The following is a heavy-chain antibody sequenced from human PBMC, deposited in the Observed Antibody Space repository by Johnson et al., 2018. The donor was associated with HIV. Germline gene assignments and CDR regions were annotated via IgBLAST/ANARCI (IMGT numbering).Heavy chain of an antibody. V-gene: IGHV3-66*01. CDR2: FYSDSNT. Sequence: VQLVESRGVLVQPGGSLRLSCAASGFTVSSNEMSWVRQAPGKGLEWVSVFYSDSNTYSSDSVKGRFTISRDNSKNTLYLQMNSLRAEDTAVYYCARERIAAAGLDAFDIWGQGTMVTVSS. CDR3: ARERIAAAGLDAFDI. CDR1: GFTVSSNE. D-gene: IGHD6-13*01. J-gene: IGHJ3*02.